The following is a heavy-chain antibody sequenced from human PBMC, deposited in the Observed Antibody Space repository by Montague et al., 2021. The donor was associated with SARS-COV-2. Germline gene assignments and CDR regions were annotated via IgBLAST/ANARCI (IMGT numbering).Heavy chain of an antibody. CDR1: GDSMSSDRYY. CDR2: ILSAGDT. D-gene: IGHD2-15*01. J-gene: IGHJ4*01. CDR3: ARQGLGFCNGGSCFSSLAV. Sequence: SETLSLTCSVSGDSMSSDRYYWGWIRQPPGKGLEWITCILSAGDTYSNPSLKSRVTISLDTSKNQFSLNLDSVTAADTAVYYCARQGLGFCNGGSCFSSLAVWGHGILVTVSS. V-gene: IGHV4-39*01.